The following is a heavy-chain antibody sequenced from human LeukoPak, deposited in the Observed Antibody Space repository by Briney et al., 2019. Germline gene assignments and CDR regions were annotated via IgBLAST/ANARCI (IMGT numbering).Heavy chain of an antibody. Sequence: PGGSLRLSCAASGFTFSSYAMSWVRQAPGKGLEWVSVISGSGGRTYYADSVKGRFTISRDNSKNTLYVQMNNLRAEDTAVYYCAKDLLAATIDYYFDYWGQGTLVTVSS. J-gene: IGHJ4*02. V-gene: IGHV3-23*01. CDR3: AKDLLAATIDYYFDY. CDR2: ISGSGGRT. CDR1: GFTFSSYA. D-gene: IGHD5-12*01.